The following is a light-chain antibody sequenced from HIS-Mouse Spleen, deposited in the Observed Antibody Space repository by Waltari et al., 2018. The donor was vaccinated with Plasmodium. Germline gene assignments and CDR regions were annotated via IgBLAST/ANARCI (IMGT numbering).Light chain of an antibody. Sequence: SYELTQPPSVSVSPVKTARITCSGAALPKKYAYWYQQKSGQAPVLVIYEESKRPSGIPGRFSGVSSGRMATLTISGAQVEDEADYYSYSTDSSGNHRVFGGGTKLTVL. CDR1: ALPKKY. V-gene: IGLV3-10*01. CDR2: EES. CDR3: YSTDSSGNHRV. J-gene: IGLJ3*02.